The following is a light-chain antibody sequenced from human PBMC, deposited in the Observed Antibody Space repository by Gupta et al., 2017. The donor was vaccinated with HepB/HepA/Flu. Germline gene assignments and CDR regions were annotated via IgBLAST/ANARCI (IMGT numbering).Light chain of an antibody. Sequence: EIVLTQSPATLSMSPGERATLSCRASQSVSTYLGWYQQKAGQAPRLLIYDASNRANGIPGRVRGRGFWKEFTSPIHHPGAEDFAVYYCQQRSQWPLTFGQGTRLEIK. V-gene: IGKV3-11*01. CDR2: DAS. CDR1: QSVSTY. J-gene: IGKJ5*01. CDR3: QQRSQWPLT.